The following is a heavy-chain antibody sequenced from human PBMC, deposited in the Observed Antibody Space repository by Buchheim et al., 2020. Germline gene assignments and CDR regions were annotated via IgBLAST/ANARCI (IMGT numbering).Heavy chain of an antibody. J-gene: IGHJ4*02. Sequence: QVQLQQWGAGLLKPSETLSLTCAVYGGSFSGYYWSWIRQPPGKGLEWIGEINHSGSTNYNPSLKSRVTISVDTSKNQFSLQLSSVTAADTAVYYCARCRLFTAYYYGSGTKGPIDYWGQGTL. V-gene: IGHV4-34*01. CDR2: INHSGST. D-gene: IGHD3-10*01. CDR3: ARCRLFTAYYYGSGTKGPIDY. CDR1: GGSFSGYY.